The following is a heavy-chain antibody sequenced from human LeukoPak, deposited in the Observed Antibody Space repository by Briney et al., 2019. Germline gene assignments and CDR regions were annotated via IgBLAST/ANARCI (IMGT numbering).Heavy chain of an antibody. Sequence: GGSLKLSCAASGFTFIGSALHRVRQASGRGLEWVGRIRSKANSYATAYAASVKGRFTISRDDSKNTAYLQMNSLKTEDTAVYYCTRPRGECSSTSCYADAGYWGQGTLVTVSS. CDR3: TRPRGECSSTSCYADAGY. D-gene: IGHD2-2*01. J-gene: IGHJ4*02. V-gene: IGHV3-73*01. CDR1: GFTFIGSA. CDR2: IRSKANSYAT.